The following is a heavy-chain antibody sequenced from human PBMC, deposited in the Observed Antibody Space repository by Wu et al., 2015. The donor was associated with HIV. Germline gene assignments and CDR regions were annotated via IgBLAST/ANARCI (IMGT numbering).Heavy chain of an antibody. CDR2: INPNSGGT. CDR3: ARGDIVVVVAALKTYDY. CDR1: GYTFTGYY. D-gene: IGHD2-15*01. Sequence: QVQLVQSGAEVKKPEASVKVSCKASGYTFTGYYMHWVRQAPGQGLEWMGWINPNSGGTNYAQKFQGRVTMTRDTSISTAYMELSRLRSDDTAVYYCARGDIVVVVAALKTYDYWGQGTLVTVSS. V-gene: IGHV1-2*02. J-gene: IGHJ4*02.